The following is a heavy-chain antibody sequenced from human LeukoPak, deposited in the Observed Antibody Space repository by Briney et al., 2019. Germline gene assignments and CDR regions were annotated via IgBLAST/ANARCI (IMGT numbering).Heavy chain of an antibody. D-gene: IGHD6-19*01. CDR2: IKYDASEK. CDR1: GFTFSTFW. J-gene: IGHJ4*02. Sequence: PGGSLRLSCKASGFTFSTFWMSWVRQAPGKGLEGVANIKYDASEKYYVDSVKGRFIVSRDNTENSLYLQMNSLRDEDTAVYYCARGASVSQWGQGTLVTVSS. CDR3: ARGASVSQ. V-gene: IGHV3-7*01.